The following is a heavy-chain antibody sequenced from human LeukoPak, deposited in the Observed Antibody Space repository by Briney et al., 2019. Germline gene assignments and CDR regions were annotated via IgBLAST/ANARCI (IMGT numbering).Heavy chain of an antibody. CDR2: INHSGRT. V-gene: IGHV4-34*01. Sequence: SETLSLTCAVYGVSFSAYYWSWIRQPPGKGLEWIGEINHSGRTNYNPSLKSRVTISVDTSKSQFSLKLNFVTAADTAVYYCARGDFDSGNYWGQGTLVTVSS. J-gene: IGHJ4*02. CDR3: ARGDFDSGNY. D-gene: IGHD3-10*01. CDR1: GVSFSAYY.